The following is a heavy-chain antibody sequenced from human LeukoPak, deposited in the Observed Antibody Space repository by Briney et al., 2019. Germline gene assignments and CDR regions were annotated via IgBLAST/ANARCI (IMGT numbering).Heavy chain of an antibody. CDR2: VWSGGTT. J-gene: IGHJ6*03. Sequence: GGSLRLSCAASGFTVSSNYMSWVRQAPGKGLEWVSSVWSGGTTYYADSVKGRFTISRDNSKNTLYLRMNSLRAEDTAVYYCAKGYGWEASYYYYYMDVWGKGTTVTISS. D-gene: IGHD1-26*01. V-gene: IGHV3-53*05. CDR1: GFTVSSNY. CDR3: AKGYGWEASYYYYYMDV.